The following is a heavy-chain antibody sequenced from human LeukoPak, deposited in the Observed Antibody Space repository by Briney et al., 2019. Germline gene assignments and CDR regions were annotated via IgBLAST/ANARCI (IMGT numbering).Heavy chain of an antibody. CDR3: ARDGYNSSPALNYGMDV. CDR2: IIPILGIA. CDR1: GGTFSSYD. V-gene: IGHV1-69*04. J-gene: IGHJ6*02. D-gene: IGHD5-24*01. Sequence: SVKVSCKASGGTFSSYDISWVRQAPGQGLEWMGRIIPILGIATYAQKFQGRVTITADKSTSTAYMELSSLRSEDTAVYYCARDGYNSSPALNYGMDVWGQGTTVTVS.